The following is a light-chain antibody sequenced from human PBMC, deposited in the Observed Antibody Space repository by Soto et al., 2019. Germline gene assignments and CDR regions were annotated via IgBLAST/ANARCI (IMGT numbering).Light chain of an antibody. CDR1: QNIRSR. V-gene: IGKV1-5*01. J-gene: IGKJ1*01. CDR3: KLYHSYWT. CDR2: DAS. Sequence: DFQMTQSPSTLSASVGDRVTITCRASQNIRSRLAWFQQKPGKAPKLLIYDASSLESGVPQRFSGSGSGTEFTITISSLQTDDISTFYLKLYHSYWTFGQGTKVE.